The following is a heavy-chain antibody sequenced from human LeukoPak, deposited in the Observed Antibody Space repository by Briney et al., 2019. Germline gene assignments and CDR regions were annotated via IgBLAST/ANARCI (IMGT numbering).Heavy chain of an antibody. Sequence: PSETLSLTCTVSGGSITSYYWSWIRQPPGQGLEWIGYIYYSGSTQYNPSLKSRVTISVDTSKNQLSLKLSSVTAADTAVYYCARGRWFDSWGQGTLVTVSS. CDR1: GGSITSYY. J-gene: IGHJ5*01. CDR3: ARGRWFDS. V-gene: IGHV4-59*01. CDR2: IYYSGST.